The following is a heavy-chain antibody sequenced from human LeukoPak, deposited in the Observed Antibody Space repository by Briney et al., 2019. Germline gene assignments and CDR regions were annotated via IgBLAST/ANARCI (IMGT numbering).Heavy chain of an antibody. CDR1: GYTFTNYY. CDR3: ARDNSMHERGWWFDP. CDR2: INPSGGST. Sequence: ASVKVSCKASGYTFTNYYMHWVRQAPGQGLEWMGIINPSGGSTSYAQKFQGRVTMTRDTSTSTVYMELSSLKSDDTAVYYCARDNSMHERGWWFDPWGQGTLVTVSS. J-gene: IGHJ5*02. D-gene: IGHD4-23*01. V-gene: IGHV1-46*01.